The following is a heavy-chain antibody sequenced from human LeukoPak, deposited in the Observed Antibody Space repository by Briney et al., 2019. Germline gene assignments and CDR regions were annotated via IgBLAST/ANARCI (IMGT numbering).Heavy chain of an antibody. J-gene: IGHJ4*02. D-gene: IGHD1-26*01. CDR3: AREGGSYGTGLDY. CDR1: GFTFSSYS. Sequence: GGSLRLSCAASGFTFSSYSMNWVRQAPGKGLEWVSSISSSSSYIYCADSVKGRFTISRDNAKNSLYLQMNSLRAEDTAVYYCAREGGSYGTGLDYWGQGTLVTVSS. CDR2: ISSSSSYI. V-gene: IGHV3-21*01.